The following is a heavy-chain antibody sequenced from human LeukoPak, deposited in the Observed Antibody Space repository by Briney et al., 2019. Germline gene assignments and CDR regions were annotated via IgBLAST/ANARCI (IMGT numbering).Heavy chain of an antibody. V-gene: IGHV4-34*01. CDR3: ARVLGAHYYYYYGMDV. J-gene: IGHJ6*02. D-gene: IGHD2-15*01. Sequence: SETLSLTCAVYGGSFSDYSWTWIRQAPGEGLEWIGEINHSGSTNYNPSLKSRVTISVDTSKNQFSLKLSSVTAADTAVYYCARVLGAHYYYYYGMDVWGQGTTVTVSS. CDR1: GGSFSDYS. CDR2: INHSGST.